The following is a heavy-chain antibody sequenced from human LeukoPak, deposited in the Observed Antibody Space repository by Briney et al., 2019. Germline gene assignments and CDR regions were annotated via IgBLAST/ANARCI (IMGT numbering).Heavy chain of an antibody. Sequence: GGSLGLSCAASGFTFSSYAMSWVRQAPGKGLEWVSLISGTGGSSYYADSVRRRFTISRDVPKNTLYLQLNSLRAEDTAVYFCAKYSDSSSWYDSWGQGTLVTVSS. CDR1: GFTFSSYA. J-gene: IGHJ5*01. V-gene: IGHV3-23*01. CDR3: AKYSDSSSWYDS. CDR2: ISGTGGSS. D-gene: IGHD6-13*01.